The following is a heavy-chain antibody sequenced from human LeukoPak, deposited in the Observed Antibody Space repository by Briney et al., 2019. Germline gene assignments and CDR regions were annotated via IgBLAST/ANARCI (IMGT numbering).Heavy chain of an antibody. D-gene: IGHD6-13*01. CDR3: AREGRQQPSRDYYYYMDV. Sequence: GGSLRLSCAASGFTFDDYGMSWVRQAPGKGLEWVSGINWNGDRTGYADSVKGRFTISRDNAKNSLYLQMNSLRAEDTAVYYCAREGRQQPSRDYYYYMDVWGKGTTVTVSS. CDR1: GFTFDDYG. V-gene: IGHV3-20*04. CDR2: INWNGDRT. J-gene: IGHJ6*03.